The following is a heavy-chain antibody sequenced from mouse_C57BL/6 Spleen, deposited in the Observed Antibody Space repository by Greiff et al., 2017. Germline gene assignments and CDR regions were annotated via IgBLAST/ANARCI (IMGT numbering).Heavy chain of an antibody. V-gene: IGHV1-4*01. J-gene: IGHJ2*01. D-gene: IGHD2-4*01. Sequence: QVQLQPSWAELARPGASVKMSCKASGYTFTSYTMHWVKQRPGQGLEWIGYIIPSSGYTKYNQKFKDKATLTADKSSSTAYMQLSSLTSEDSAVYYCAEDGYDYALDYWGQGTTLTVSS. CDR3: AEDGYDYALDY. CDR1: GYTFTSYT. CDR2: IIPSSGYT.